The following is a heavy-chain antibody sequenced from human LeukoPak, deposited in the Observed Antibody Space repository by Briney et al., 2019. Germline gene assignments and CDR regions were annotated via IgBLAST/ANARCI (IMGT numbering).Heavy chain of an antibody. CDR1: GYTFTGYY. V-gene: IGHV1-18*04. J-gene: IGHJ4*02. CDR2: ISAYNGNT. D-gene: IGHD3-22*01. Sequence: ASVKVSCKASGYTFTGYYMHWVRQAPGQGLEWMGWISAYNGNTNYAQKLQGRVTMTTDTSTSTAYMELRSLRSDDTAVYYCAFTYYDSSGYYYFPYYFDYWGQGTLVTVSS. CDR3: AFTYYDSSGYYYFPYYFDY.